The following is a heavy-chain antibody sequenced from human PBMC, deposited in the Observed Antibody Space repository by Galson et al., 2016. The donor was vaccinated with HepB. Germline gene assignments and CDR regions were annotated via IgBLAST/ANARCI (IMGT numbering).Heavy chain of an antibody. Sequence: SVKVSCKASGYTFTSYYMHWVRQAPGQGLEWMGIISPSGGDTSYAQKFQGRVTMTRDTSTSTVYMELSSLRSEDTALYYCARERKLELDYYYYYGMDVWGQGTTVTVSS. V-gene: IGHV1-46*03. J-gene: IGHJ6*02. CDR2: ISPSGGDT. D-gene: IGHD1-7*01. CDR3: ARERKLELDYYYYYGMDV. CDR1: GYTFTSYY.